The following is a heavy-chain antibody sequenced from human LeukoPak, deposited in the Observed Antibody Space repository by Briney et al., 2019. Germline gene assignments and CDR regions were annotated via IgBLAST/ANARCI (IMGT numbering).Heavy chain of an antibody. J-gene: IGHJ3*02. CDR3: ARARNYYDSSGYYYEGDAFDI. V-gene: IGHV4-61*01. D-gene: IGHD3-22*01. CDR1: GGSISSGSYY. CDR2: IYYSGNT. Sequence: SETLSLTCTVSGGSISSGSYYWRWIRQPPGKGLEWIGYIYYSGNTKYNPSLKSRVTISVDTSKNQFSLKLRSVTAADTAVYYCARARNYYDSSGYYYEGDAFDIWGQGTMVTVSS.